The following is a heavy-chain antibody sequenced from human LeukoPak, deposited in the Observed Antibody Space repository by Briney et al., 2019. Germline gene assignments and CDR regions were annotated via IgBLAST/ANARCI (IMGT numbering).Heavy chain of an antibody. CDR2: INPSGGSA. CDR3: ARVQGGSGCYGTFDY. V-gene: IGHV1-46*01. J-gene: IGHJ4*02. Sequence: ASVKVSCKASGYTFTSYYMHWVRPAPGQGLEWMGIINPSGGSASYAQKLQGRVTMTRDTSTSTVYMELSSLRSEDTAVYYCARVQGGSGCYGTFDYWGQGTLVTVSS. D-gene: IGHD5-18*01. CDR1: GYTFTSYY.